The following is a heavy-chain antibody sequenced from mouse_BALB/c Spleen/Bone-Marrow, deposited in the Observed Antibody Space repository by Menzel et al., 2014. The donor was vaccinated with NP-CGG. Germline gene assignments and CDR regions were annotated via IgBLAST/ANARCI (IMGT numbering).Heavy chain of an antibody. V-gene: IGHV2-9*02. CDR3: ARDGYYVVMDY. Sequence: VKLVESGPGLVAPSQSLSITCTVSGFSLTNYGVHWVRQPPGKGLEWLGVIWAGGSTNYNSALMSRLSITKDNSKNQVFLKMNSLQTADTAMYYCARDGYYVVMDYLGQGTSVTVSS. CDR2: IWAGGST. D-gene: IGHD2-3*01. J-gene: IGHJ4*01. CDR1: GFSLTNYG.